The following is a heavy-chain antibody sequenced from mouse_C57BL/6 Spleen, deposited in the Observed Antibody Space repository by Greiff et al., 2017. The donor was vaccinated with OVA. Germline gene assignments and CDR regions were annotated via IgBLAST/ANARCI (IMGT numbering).Heavy chain of an antibody. D-gene: IGHD2-2*01. V-gene: IGHV1-64*01. CDR3: AREGRGYALDY. CDR1: GYTFTSYW. Sequence: QVQLQQPGAELVKPGASVKLSCKASGYTFTSYWMHWVKQRPGQGLEWIGMIHPNSGSTNYNEKFKSKATLTVDKSSSTAYMQLSSLTSEDSAVYDCAREGRGYALDYWGQGTTLTVSS. CDR2: IHPNSGST. J-gene: IGHJ2*01.